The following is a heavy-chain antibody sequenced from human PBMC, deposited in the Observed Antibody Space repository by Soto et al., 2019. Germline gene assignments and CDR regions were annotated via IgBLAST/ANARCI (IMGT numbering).Heavy chain of an antibody. CDR2: ISYDGSNK. J-gene: IGHJ6*02. CDR3: ARRGYGMDV. CDR1: GFTFSSYA. V-gene: IGHV3-30-3*01. Sequence: GGYLRLSCAASGFTFSSYAMHWVRQAPGKGLEWVAVISYDGSNKYYAASVKGRFTISRDNSKNTLFLQMNSQRPEDTAVYYCARRGYGMDVWGQGTTVTVSS.